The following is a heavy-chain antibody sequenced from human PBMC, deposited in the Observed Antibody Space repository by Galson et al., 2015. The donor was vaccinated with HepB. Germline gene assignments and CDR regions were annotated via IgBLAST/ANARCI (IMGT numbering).Heavy chain of an antibody. D-gene: IGHD5-18*01. CDR1: GFTFTSSA. CDR3: AAAADTAMVLDV. J-gene: IGHJ6*04. CDR2: IVVGSGNT. V-gene: IGHV1-58*02. Sequence: SVKVSCKASGFTFTSSAMQWVRQARGQRLEWIGWIVVGSGNTNYAQKFQERVTITRDMSTSTAYMELSSLRSEDAAGYYCAAAADTAMVLDVWGKGTTVTVTS.